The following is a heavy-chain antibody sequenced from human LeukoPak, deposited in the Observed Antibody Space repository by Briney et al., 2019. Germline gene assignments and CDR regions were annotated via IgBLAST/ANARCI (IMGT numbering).Heavy chain of an antibody. D-gene: IGHD2-2*01. V-gene: IGHV1-46*01. CDR1: GYTFTTYY. CDR2: VNPSVGST. Sequence: GASVKVSCKASGYTFTTYYMHWVRQVPGQGLEWMGIVNPSVGSTTYAQGFQGRVTMSSDTSTSTLYMELSSLRSEDTAVYYCARDPSDVNALDLWGQGTMVTVSS. J-gene: IGHJ3*01. CDR3: ARDPSDVNALDL.